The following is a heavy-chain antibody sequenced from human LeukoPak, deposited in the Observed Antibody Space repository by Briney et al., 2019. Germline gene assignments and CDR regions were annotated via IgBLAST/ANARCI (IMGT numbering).Heavy chain of an antibody. CDR2: INPNSGVT. CDR1: GYTFNGYY. J-gene: IGHJ3*02. D-gene: IGHD3-3*01. V-gene: IGHV1-2*02. CDR3: ARFGVVTNDAFDI. Sequence: ASVNVSCKASGYTFNGYYIHWVRQAPGQGLEWMGWINPNSGVTNYAQQFQGRVTMTWDTSVSTAYMELSRLTSDDTAMYYCARFGVVTNDAFDIWGQGTMVTVSS.